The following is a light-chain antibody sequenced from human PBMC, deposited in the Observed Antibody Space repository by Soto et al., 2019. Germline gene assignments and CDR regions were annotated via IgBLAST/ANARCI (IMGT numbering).Light chain of an antibody. J-gene: IGKJ3*01. V-gene: IGKV1-27*01. CDR2: AAS. Sequence: DIQMTQSPSSLSASVGDRVTITCRASQGISNHLAWYQQKPGKVPKVLIYAASTLQSGVPSRFSGSGSGTEFAHTVSSLQPEDVATYYCQRHNSAPPVTFGPGTKVDIK. CDR1: QGISNH. CDR3: QRHNSAPPVT.